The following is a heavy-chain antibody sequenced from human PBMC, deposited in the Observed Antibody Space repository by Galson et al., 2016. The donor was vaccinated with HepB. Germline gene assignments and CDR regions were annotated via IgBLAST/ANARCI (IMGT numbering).Heavy chain of an antibody. V-gene: IGHV3-7*04. CDR1: GFTFSHYL. D-gene: IGHD6-19*01. CDR3: ARDRRDASGWCYSDY. J-gene: IGHJ4*02. Sequence: SLRLSCAASGFTFSHYLMSWVRQAPGKGLEWVADIKQDGSEKYYVDSVKGRFTISRDNAKNSLYLQMNSLRSEDTAVYYCARDRRDASGWCYSDYWGQGILVTVSS. CDR2: IKQDGSEK.